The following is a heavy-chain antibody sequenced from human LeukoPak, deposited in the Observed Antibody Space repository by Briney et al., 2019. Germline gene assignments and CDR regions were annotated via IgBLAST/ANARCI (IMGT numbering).Heavy chain of an antibody. J-gene: IGHJ4*02. V-gene: IGHV3-21*01. CDR3: ARPYYDILTGYYLIGFDY. CDR2: ISSSSSYI. Sequence: GGSLRLSCAASGFTFSSYSMNWVRQAPGKGLEWVSSISSSSSYIYYADSVKGRFTISRDNAKNSLYLQMNSLRAEDTAVYYCARPYYDILTGYYLIGFDYWGQGTLVTVSS. D-gene: IGHD3-9*01. CDR1: GFTFSSYS.